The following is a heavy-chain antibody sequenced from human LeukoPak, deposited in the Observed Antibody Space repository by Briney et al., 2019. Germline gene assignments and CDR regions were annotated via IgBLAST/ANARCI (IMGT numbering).Heavy chain of an antibody. Sequence: RASVTVSCTASGGTFSSYAISWVRQAPGQGLEWMGRIIHIFGIANYAQKFQGRVTITADKSTSTAYMELSRLRSEDTAVYYCAGDHCSGGSCYNIDFDYWGQGTLVTVSS. D-gene: IGHD2-15*01. CDR2: IIHIFGIA. J-gene: IGHJ4*02. V-gene: IGHV1-69*04. CDR3: AGDHCSGGSCYNIDFDY. CDR1: GGTFSSYA.